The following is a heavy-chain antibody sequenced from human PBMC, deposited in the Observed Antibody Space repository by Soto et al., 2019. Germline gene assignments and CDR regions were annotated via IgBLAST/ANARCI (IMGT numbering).Heavy chain of an antibody. J-gene: IGHJ6*02. D-gene: IGHD3-9*01. CDR1: GFTFDDYA. Sequence: SLRLSCAASGFTFDDYAMHWVRQAPGKGLEWVSGISWNSGSIGYADSVKGRVTISRENAKNSLYLQMNSLRAEDTDLYYCASQRRYYDILTGYYYYYYGMDVWGQETTVNVSS. V-gene: IGHV3-9*01. CDR2: ISWNSGSI. CDR3: ASQRRYYDILTGYYYYYYGMDV.